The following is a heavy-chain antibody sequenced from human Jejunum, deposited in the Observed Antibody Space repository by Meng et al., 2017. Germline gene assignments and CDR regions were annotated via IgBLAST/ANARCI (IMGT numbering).Heavy chain of an antibody. J-gene: IGHJ6*02. V-gene: IGHV3-23*01. CDR1: GFSLRDHE. CDR3: AKPTITMFRGGRGMDV. CDR2: IAGNGDAP. Sequence: GESLKISCVVSGFSLRDHEMAWVRKAPGKGLQVVSTIAGNGDAPEYADSVKGRFTISRDNSKNTLYLQMSSLRDEDTAVYYCAKPTITMFRGGRGMDVWGQGTTVTGSS. D-gene: IGHD3-10*01.